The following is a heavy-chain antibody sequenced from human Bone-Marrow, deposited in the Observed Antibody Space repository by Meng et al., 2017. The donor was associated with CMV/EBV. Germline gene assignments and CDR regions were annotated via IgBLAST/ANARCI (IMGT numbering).Heavy chain of an antibody. Sequence: SGPTLVKPTQTLTLTCTFSGFSLSTSGMRVSWIRQPPGNALEWLARIDWDDDKFYSTSLKTRLTISKDTSKNQVVLTMTNMDTVDTATYYCARSWYSSSLYGMDAWGQGTTVTVSS. D-gene: IGHD6-6*01. V-gene: IGHV2-70D*14. CDR3: ARSWYSSSLYGMDA. J-gene: IGHJ6*02. CDR2: IDWDDDK. CDR1: GFSLSTSGMR.